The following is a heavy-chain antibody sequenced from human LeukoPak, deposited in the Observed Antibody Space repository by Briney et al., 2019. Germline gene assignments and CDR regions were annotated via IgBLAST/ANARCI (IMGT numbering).Heavy chain of an antibody. Sequence: GGSLRLSCAASGFTITRKYMNWVRQAPGKGLDWVSLIYGAGGTSYADSVKGRFTISKDNSKNTLYLQMNSLGLEDTAVYYCASSNCDGDCYLDYWGQGTLVTVSS. CDR2: IYGAGGT. V-gene: IGHV3-53*01. CDR3: ASSNCDGDCYLDY. J-gene: IGHJ4*02. CDR1: GFTITRKY. D-gene: IGHD2-21*02.